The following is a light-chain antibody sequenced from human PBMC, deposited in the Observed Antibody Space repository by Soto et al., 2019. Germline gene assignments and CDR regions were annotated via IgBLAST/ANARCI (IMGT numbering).Light chain of an antibody. Sequence: DIQMTQSPSSLSASVGDRVTISCRASQNIDNYLNWYQHKPRKAPNLLIYGAFSLQSGVPSRFSGSGSGTHFTLTISSLQPEDFATYYCQQSSITPHPFGGGTKVEI. V-gene: IGKV1-39*01. CDR1: QNIDNY. CDR3: QQSSITPHP. CDR2: GAF. J-gene: IGKJ4*01.